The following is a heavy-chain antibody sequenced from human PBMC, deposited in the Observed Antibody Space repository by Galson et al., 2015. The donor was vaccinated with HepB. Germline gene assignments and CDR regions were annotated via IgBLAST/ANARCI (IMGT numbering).Heavy chain of an antibody. CDR2: ISGSGGST. CDR3: AKVSCGGDCYSNFDY. D-gene: IGHD2-21*01. CDR1: GFTFSSYA. J-gene: IGHJ4*02. V-gene: IGHV3-23*01. Sequence: SLRLSCAASGFTFSSYATSWVRQAPGKGLEWVSAISGSGGSTCYADSVKGRFTISRDNSKNTLYLQMNSLRAEDTAVYYCAKVSCGGDCYSNFDYWGQGTLVTVSS.